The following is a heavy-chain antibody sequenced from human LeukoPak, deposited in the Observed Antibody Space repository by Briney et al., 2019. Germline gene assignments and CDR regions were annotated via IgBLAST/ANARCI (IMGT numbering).Heavy chain of an antibody. D-gene: IGHD2-21*01. Sequence: PSETLSLTCTVSGGSISSYYWSWIRQPPGKGLEWIGYIYYSGSTNYNPSLKSRVTISVDTSKNQFSLKLSSVTAADTAVYYCARGLAGEVEDYFDYWGQGTLVTVSS. V-gene: IGHV4-59*12. J-gene: IGHJ4*02. CDR1: GGSISSYY. CDR3: ARGLAGEVEDYFDY. CDR2: IYYSGST.